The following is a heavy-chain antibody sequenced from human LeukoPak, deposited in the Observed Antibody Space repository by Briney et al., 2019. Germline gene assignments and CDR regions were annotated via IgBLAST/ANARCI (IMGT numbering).Heavy chain of an antibody. CDR2: ISSSGSTI. J-gene: IGHJ6*03. V-gene: IGHV3-48*03. Sequence: GGSLRLSCAASGFTFSSHEMNWVRHAPGKGLEWVSYISSSGSTIYYADSVKGRFTTSRDNSKNTLYLQMNSLRAEDTAVYYCARDESALVYYYYMDVWGKGTTVTVSS. CDR1: GFTFSSHE. CDR3: ARDESALVYYYYMDV. D-gene: IGHD2-15*01.